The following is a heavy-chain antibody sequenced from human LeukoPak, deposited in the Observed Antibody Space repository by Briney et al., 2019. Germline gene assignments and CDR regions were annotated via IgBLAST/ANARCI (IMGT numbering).Heavy chain of an antibody. CDR1: GGSISSYY. CDR2: IHYSGSA. CDR3: ARQVGLIYAMDV. V-gene: IGHV4-59*08. J-gene: IGHJ6*02. Sequence: SETLSLTCTVSGGSISSYYWSWIRQPPGKGLEWIGYIHYSGSANYNPSLKSRVTISVDTSKSQFSLKLSSVTAADTAVYYCARQVGLIYAMDVWGQGTTVTVSS.